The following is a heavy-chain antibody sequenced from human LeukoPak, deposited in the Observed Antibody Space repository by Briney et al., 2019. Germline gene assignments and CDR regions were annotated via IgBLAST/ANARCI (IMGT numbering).Heavy chain of an antibody. J-gene: IGHJ4*02. Sequence: SETLSLTCAVYGGSFSGYHWSWIRQPPGKGLEWIGQINHSGSTNYNPSLKSRVTILVDTSKNQFSLKLSSVTAADTAVYYCARGSMTTVTTGYFDYWGQGTLVTVSS. CDR3: ARGSMTTVTTGYFDY. V-gene: IGHV4-34*01. CDR1: GGSFSGYH. D-gene: IGHD4-17*01. CDR2: INHSGST.